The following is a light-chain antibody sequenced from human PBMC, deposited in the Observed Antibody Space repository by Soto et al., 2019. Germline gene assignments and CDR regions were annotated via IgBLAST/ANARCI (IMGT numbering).Light chain of an antibody. CDR1: QRVSRN. Sequence: ETVLTQSPATLSLSPGDSATLYGRASQRVSRNVAWYQQKPGQAPRLLISAASTGAAGVPARLNAAGSGTVFTLTISSLQSEDVAVYYCQKYNNWPQTFGQGTKVDIK. J-gene: IGKJ1*01. CDR2: AAS. CDR3: QKYNNWPQT. V-gene: IGKV3D-15*01.